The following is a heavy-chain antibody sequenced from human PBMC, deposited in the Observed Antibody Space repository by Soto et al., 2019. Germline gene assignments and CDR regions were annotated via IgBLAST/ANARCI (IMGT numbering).Heavy chain of an antibody. Sequence: GASVKVSCKASGYFLSSHGISWVRQAPGQGLAWMGWISAYNGNTNYAQKFHARITMTTDTSTSTAYLELRSLRSDDTAVYYCARDRRITLFGLVLPGGKDGLDVWGQGTTVTVSS. CDR2: ISAYNGNT. CDR1: GYFLSSHG. V-gene: IGHV1-18*04. CDR3: ARDRRITLFGLVLPGGKDGLDV. J-gene: IGHJ6*02. D-gene: IGHD3-3*01.